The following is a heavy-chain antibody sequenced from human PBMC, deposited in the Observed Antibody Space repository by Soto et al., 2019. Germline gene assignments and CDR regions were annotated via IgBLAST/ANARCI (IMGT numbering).Heavy chain of an antibody. CDR3: GRASSSSGYYFDY. Sequence: QVQLQESGPGLVKPSQTLSLTCTVSGGSISNGHYYWSWIRQRPGKGLEWIGSIDYSGSTYYNPSLKSRLTISLDTSENQFSLNMGSVTAADTAVYYCGRASSSSGYYFDYWGQGTLVTVSS. CDR1: GGSISNGHYY. V-gene: IGHV4-31*03. J-gene: IGHJ4*02. CDR2: IDYSGST. D-gene: IGHD6-6*01.